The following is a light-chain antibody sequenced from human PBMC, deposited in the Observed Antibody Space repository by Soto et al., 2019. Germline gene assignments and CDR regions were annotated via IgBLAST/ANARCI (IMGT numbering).Light chain of an antibody. CDR1: QSIRSY. V-gene: IGKV1-39*01. CDR3: QQSYSTPLT. Sequence: DIQMTQSPSSLSASVGDRVTITCRASQSIRSYLNWYQQKPGKAPKLLIYAAYSLQSGVPSRFSGSGSGTDFTLTISRLQPEDFATYYCQQSYSTPLTFGGGTKVEIK. J-gene: IGKJ4*01. CDR2: AAY.